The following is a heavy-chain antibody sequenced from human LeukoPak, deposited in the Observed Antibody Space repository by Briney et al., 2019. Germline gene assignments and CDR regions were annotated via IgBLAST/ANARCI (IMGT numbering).Heavy chain of an antibody. Sequence: PSETQSLTCTVSGGSISSYYWSWIRQPPGKGLEWIGYIYYTGSSNYNPSLKSRVTISVDTSKNQFSLKLSSVTAADTAVYFCARGFRGDNFDYWGQGTLVTVSS. J-gene: IGHJ4*02. CDR2: IYYTGSS. CDR1: GGSISSYY. V-gene: IGHV4-59*08. D-gene: IGHD7-27*01. CDR3: ARGFRGDNFDY.